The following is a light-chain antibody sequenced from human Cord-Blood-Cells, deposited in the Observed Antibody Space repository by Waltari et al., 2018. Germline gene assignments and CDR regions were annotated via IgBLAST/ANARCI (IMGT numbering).Light chain of an antibody. V-gene: IGKV1-39*01. CDR2: AAS. CDR1: QSISSY. CDR3: QQSYSTPLT. J-gene: IGKJ4*01. Sequence: DIQMTQSPSSLSASVGDRVTITCRASQSISSYLNWYQQKPGKAPELLIYAASSLQSGVPSRFSGIGSGTDFTLTISSLQPEDFATYYCQQSYSTPLTFGGGTKVEIK.